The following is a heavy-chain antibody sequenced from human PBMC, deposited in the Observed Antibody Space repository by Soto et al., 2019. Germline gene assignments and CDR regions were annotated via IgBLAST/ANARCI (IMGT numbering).Heavy chain of an antibody. CDR3: ARSSRYQYDSSEGNFDY. V-gene: IGHV4-4*02. Sequence: QVQLQESGPGLVKPSGTLSLTCAVSGVSISSNNWWSWVRQPPGKGLEWIGEMYHTGSTNYNPSLKSRVTISVDKSKNHFSLELNSVTAADTAVYYGARSSRYQYDSSEGNFDYWGQGTLVTVSS. J-gene: IGHJ4*02. D-gene: IGHD3-22*01. CDR2: MYHTGST. CDR1: GVSISSNNW.